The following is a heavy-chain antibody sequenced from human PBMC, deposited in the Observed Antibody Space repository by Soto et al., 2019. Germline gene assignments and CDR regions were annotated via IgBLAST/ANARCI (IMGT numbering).Heavy chain of an antibody. J-gene: IGHJ4*02. CDR2: IYYSGST. V-gene: IGHV4-30-4*01. CDR1: GGSISSGDYY. Sequence: HSETLSLTCTVSGGSISSGDYYWSWIRQPPGKGLEWIGYIYYSGSTYYNPSLKSRVTISLDTSKNQFSLKLSSVTAADTAVYYCARVRVMGATNRPFDYWGQGTLVTVSS. CDR3: ARVRVMGATNRPFDY. D-gene: IGHD1-26*01.